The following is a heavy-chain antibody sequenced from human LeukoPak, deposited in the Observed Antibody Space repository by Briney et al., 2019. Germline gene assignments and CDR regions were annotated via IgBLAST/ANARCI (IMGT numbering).Heavy chain of an antibody. CDR2: ISGSGDYT. D-gene: IGHD2-2*01. CDR1: GFTFSNYP. Sequence: GGSLRLSCAASGFTFSNYPMNWVRQAPGKGLAWVSTISGSGDYTYYADSVEGRFTISRDNSKNTLYLQMNSLRVEDTAVYYCALGYCISSRCAPHFDYWGQGILVTVSS. J-gene: IGHJ4*02. CDR3: ALGYCISSRCAPHFDY. V-gene: IGHV3-23*01.